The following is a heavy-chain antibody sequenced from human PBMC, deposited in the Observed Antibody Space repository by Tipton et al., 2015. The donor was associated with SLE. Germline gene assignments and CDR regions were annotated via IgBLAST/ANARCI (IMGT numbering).Heavy chain of an antibody. D-gene: IGHD3-10*01. CDR3: AKDRGDQDWYFDL. CDR1: GFTFSSYT. J-gene: IGHJ2*01. V-gene: IGHV3-30-3*01. Sequence: SLRLSCAASGFTFSSYTMHWVRQAPGKGLEWVALIPYDGSNKYYADSVKGRFTISRDNSKNTLYLQMNSLRAEDTAVYYCAKDRGDQDWYFDLWGRGTLVTVSS. CDR2: IPYDGSNK.